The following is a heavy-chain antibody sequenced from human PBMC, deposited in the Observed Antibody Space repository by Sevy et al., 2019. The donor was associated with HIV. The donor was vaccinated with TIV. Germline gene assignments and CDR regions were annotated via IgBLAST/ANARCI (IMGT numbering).Heavy chain of an antibody. CDR3: ARGKLAHRWDY. Sequence: SETLSLTCTVSGGSISSYYWSWIRQPPGKGLEWIGYIYYSGSTNYNPSLKSRVTISVDTSKNQFSLKLSSVTAADTAVYYCARGKLAHRWDYWGHGTLVTVSS. D-gene: IGHD1-1*01. CDR2: IYYSGST. J-gene: IGHJ4*01. CDR1: GGSISSYY. V-gene: IGHV4-59*01.